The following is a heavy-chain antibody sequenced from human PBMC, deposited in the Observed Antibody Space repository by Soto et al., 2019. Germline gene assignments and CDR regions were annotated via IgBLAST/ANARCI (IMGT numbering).Heavy chain of an antibody. CDR1: GGSLSSHF. V-gene: IGHV4-59*11. CDR2: IFYTGIT. Sequence: SETLSLTCTVSGGSLSSHFWAWIRQPPGKGLEWVGYIFYTGITNYNPSLQSRVSISVDTSKERFSLTLNSVTAADTAVYYCARGGYDFSGVYFDEGFDFWGQGIPVTVSS. CDR3: ARGGYDFSGVYFDEGFDF. D-gene: IGHD3-22*01. J-gene: IGHJ3*01.